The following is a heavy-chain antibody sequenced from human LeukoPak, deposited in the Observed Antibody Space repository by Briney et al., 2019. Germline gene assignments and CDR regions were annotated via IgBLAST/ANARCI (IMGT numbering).Heavy chain of an antibody. Sequence: SETLSLTCTVSGGSISSYYRSWIRQPPGKGLEWIGYIYYSGSTNYNPSLKSRVTISVDTSKNQFSLKLSSVTAADTAVYYCARSNIVATSDAFDIWGQGTMVTVSS. V-gene: IGHV4-59*01. CDR3: ARSNIVATSDAFDI. CDR2: IYYSGST. D-gene: IGHD5-12*01. CDR1: GGSISSYY. J-gene: IGHJ3*02.